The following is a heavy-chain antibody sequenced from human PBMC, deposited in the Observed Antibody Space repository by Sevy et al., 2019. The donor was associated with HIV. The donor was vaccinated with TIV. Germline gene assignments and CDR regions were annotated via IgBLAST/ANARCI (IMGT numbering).Heavy chain of an antibody. Sequence: GGSLRLSCAASGFTFSNAWMSWVHQAPGKGLEWVGRIKSKTDGGTTDYAAPVKGRFTISRDDSKNTLYLQMNSLKTEDTAVYYCTTGEAAVRGFDYWGPGTLVTVSS. V-gene: IGHV3-15*01. D-gene: IGHD6-13*01. J-gene: IGHJ4*02. CDR1: GFTFSNAW. CDR3: TTGEAAVRGFDY. CDR2: IKSKTDGGTT.